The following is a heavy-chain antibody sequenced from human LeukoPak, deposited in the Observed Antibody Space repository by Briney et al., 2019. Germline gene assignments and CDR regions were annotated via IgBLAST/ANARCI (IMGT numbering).Heavy chain of an antibody. CDR1: GFTFSSYA. D-gene: IGHD3-22*01. CDR2: ISGSGGST. Sequence: GGSLRLSCAASGFTFSSYAMSWVRQAPGKGLEWVSAISGSGGSTYYADSVKGRFTISRDNSKNTLYLQMNSLRAEDTAVYYCAKASVEDSSGYWGRYYYYYYMDVWGKGTTVTVSS. V-gene: IGHV3-23*01. CDR3: AKASVEDSSGYWGRYYYYYYMDV. J-gene: IGHJ6*03.